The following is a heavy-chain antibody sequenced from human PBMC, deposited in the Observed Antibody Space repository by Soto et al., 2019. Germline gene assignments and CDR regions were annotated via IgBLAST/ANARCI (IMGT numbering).Heavy chain of an antibody. CDR1: GYTFTNHG. CDR2: ISANKCDA. D-gene: IGHD3-10*01. CDR3: LRMVRGSNLYCDHFLGA. V-gene: IGHV1-18*01. J-gene: IGHJ6*03. Sequence: QVQLVQSGAEVKKPGASVQASCKASGYTFTNHGISWVRQAPGQGLVWLGWISANKCDANYAQKLQGRVTLSTDPTTSTGYMELRSLSSVSTEVYDCLRMVRGSNLYCDHFLGAWGKGTTVSVSS.